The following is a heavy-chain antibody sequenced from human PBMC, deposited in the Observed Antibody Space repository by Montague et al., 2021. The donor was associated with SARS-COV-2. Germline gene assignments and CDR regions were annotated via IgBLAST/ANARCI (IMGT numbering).Heavy chain of an antibody. Sequence: SETLSLTCTVSGGSISSSSYYWGWIRQPPGKGLEWIGNIYYSGSTYYNPSLKSRVTISVDTSKNQFSLKLSSVTAADTAVYYCARQKMGSVTIFGVVMRDRWFDPWGQGTLVTVSS. CDR2: IYYSGST. CDR1: GGSISSSSYY. J-gene: IGHJ5*02. V-gene: IGHV4-39*01. CDR3: ARQKMGSVTIFGVVMRDRWFDP. D-gene: IGHD3-3*01.